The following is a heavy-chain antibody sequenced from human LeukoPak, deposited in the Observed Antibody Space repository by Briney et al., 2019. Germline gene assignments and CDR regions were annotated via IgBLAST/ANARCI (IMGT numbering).Heavy chain of an antibody. V-gene: IGHV3-21*01. Sequence: GGSLRLSCAASGFDFSTYAINWARQAPGKGLEWVSSISTMSNYIFYGDSVKGRFTISRDNAKNSVYLQMNSLRPEDTAVYYCTTFVALRAFDVWGQGTMVTVS. J-gene: IGHJ3*01. CDR3: TTFVALRAFDV. D-gene: IGHD3-10*02. CDR1: GFDFSTYA. CDR2: ISTMSNYI.